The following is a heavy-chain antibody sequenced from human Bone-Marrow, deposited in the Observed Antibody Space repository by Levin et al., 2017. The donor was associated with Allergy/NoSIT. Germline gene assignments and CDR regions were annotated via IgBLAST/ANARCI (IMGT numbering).Heavy chain of an antibody. Sequence: LSLTCAASGFPFSSYAMAWVRPAPWKGLEWVSVIDNSGGSTYYADSVKGRFTISRDNYNNTLYLQISRLRVEDTAVYYCAKGPWSYSAGSYSYWGPGTLVTVSS. D-gene: IGHD1-26*01. CDR1: GFPFSSYA. CDR3: AKGPWSYSAGSYSY. V-gene: IGHV3-23*01. J-gene: IGHJ4*02. CDR2: IDNSGGST.